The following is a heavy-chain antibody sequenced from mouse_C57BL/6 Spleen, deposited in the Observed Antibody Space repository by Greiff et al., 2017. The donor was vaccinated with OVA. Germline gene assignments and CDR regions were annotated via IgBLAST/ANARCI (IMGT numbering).Heavy chain of an antibody. CDR1: GYTFTSYW. D-gene: IGHD6-1*01. Sequence: VQLQQSGTVLARPGASVKMSCKTSGYTFTSYWMHWVKQRPGQGLEWIGAIYPGNSDTSYNQKFKGKAKLTAVTSASTAYMELSSMTNEVSAVYYGTRSCGSGGWYIDVWGTGTTVTVSS. CDR3: TRSCGSGGWYIDV. CDR2: IYPGNSDT. V-gene: IGHV1-5*01. J-gene: IGHJ1*03.